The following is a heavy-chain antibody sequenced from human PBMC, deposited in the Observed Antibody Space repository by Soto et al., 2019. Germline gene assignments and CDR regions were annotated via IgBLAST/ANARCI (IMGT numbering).Heavy chain of an antibody. CDR2: IWYDGSNK. CDR1: GFTFSSYG. J-gene: IGHJ4*02. V-gene: IGHV3-33*01. CDR3: ARGAYGGNSVLLDY. D-gene: IGHD2-21*02. Sequence: PGGSLRLSCAASGFTFSSYGMHWVRQAPGKGLEWVAVIWYDGSNKYYADSVKGRFTISRDNSKNTLYLQMNSLRAEDTAVYYYARGAYGGNSVLLDYWGQGTLVTVSS.